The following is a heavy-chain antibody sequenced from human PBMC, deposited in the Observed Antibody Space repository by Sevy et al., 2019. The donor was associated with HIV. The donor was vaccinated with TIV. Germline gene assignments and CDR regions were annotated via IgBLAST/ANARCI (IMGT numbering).Heavy chain of an antibody. V-gene: IGHV3-23*01. CDR2: ISGSGGST. Sequence: GGSLRLSCAASGFTFSSYAMSWVRQAPGKGLEWVSAISGSGGSTYYADSVKGRFTISRDNSKNTLYLQMNSLRAEDKAVYYCAKRGSIGSYDDFRAYYCYYGMDVWGQGTTVTVSS. CDR1: GFTFSSYA. CDR3: AKRGSIGSYDDFRAYYCYYGMDV. J-gene: IGHJ6*02. D-gene: IGHD4-17*01.